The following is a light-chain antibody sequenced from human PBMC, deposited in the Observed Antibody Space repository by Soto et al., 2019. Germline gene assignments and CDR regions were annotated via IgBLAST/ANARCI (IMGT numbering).Light chain of an antibody. V-gene: IGKV3D-15*01. J-gene: IGKJ4*01. CDR3: QQYNNWPPLT. CDR2: DAS. Sequence: EIVLTQSPGTLSLSPGERATLSCRASQSVSNNYLAWYQQKPGQAPRVLIYDASTRATGIPDRFSGSGSGTDFTLTISSLQSEDCAVYYCQQYNNWPPLTFGGGTKVDIK. CDR1: QSVSNN.